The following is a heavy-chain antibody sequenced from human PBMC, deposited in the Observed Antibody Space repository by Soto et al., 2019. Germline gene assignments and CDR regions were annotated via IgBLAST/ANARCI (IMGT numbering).Heavy chain of an antibody. CDR3: TNLYIGGDFDY. Sequence: QVQLVESGGGVVQPGRSLRLSCAASGFAFTTYAIHWVRQAPGKGLDWVAVISYDGSYIYYADSVKGRFTISRDNSKNAVYLQMSSLRAEDTAVYYCTNLYIGGDFDYWGQGTLVTVSS. CDR1: GFAFTTYA. D-gene: IGHD5-12*01. CDR2: ISYDGSYI. V-gene: IGHV3-30-3*01. J-gene: IGHJ4*02.